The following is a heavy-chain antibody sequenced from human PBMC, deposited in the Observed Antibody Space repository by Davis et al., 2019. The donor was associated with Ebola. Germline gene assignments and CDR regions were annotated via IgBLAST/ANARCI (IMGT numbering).Heavy chain of an antibody. D-gene: IGHD4-23*01. Sequence: ETLSLTCAVYGGSFSGYYWNWIRQPPGKGLEWIGEIDHSGVGEINHGGSTNYNPSLKSRVTISLDTSKNQFSLKLSSVTAADTAVYYCARGTGGNSYYWGQGTLVTVSS. V-gene: IGHV4-34*01. J-gene: IGHJ4*02. CDR2: INHGGST. CDR3: ARGTGGNSYY. CDR1: GGSFSGYY.